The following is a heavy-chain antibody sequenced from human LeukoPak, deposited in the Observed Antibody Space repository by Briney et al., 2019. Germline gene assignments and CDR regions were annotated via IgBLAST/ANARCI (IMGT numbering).Heavy chain of an antibody. CDR1: GGSISSYY. Sequence: PSETLSLTCTGSGGSISSYYWSWIRQPPGKGLEGIGYIYYSGSTNYNPSLKSRVTISVDTSTNQFSLKLSSVTAADTAVYYCARDRYPSMDVWGQGTTVTVSS. D-gene: IGHD2-2*02. CDR2: IYYSGST. CDR3: ARDRYPSMDV. V-gene: IGHV4-59*01. J-gene: IGHJ6*02.